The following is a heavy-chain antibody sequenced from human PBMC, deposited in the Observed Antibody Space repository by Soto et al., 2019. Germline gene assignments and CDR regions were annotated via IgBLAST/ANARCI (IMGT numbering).Heavy chain of an antibody. CDR3: AKEGEANHWYYYYYGMDV. Sequence: QVQLVESGGGVVQPGRSLRLSCAASGFTFSSYGMHWVRQAPGKGLEWVAVISYDGSNKYYADSVKGRFTISRDNSKHTLYLQMNSLRAEDTAVYYCAKEGEANHWYYYYYGMDVWGQGTTVTVSS. CDR2: ISYDGSNK. V-gene: IGHV3-30*18. D-gene: IGHD3-16*01. CDR1: GFTFSSYG. J-gene: IGHJ6*02.